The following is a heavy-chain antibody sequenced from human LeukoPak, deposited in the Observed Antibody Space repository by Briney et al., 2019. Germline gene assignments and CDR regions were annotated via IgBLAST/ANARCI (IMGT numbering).Heavy chain of an antibody. V-gene: IGHV1-69*05. CDR1: GGTFSSYA. Sequence: SLKVSCKASGGTFSSYAISWVRQATEQGLEWMGRIIPIIGTANYAQKFQGRVTITTDESTSTAYMELSSLRSEDTAVYYCARAYDSSGYLWGQGTMVTVSS. J-gene: IGHJ3*01. D-gene: IGHD3-22*01. CDR2: IIPIIGTA. CDR3: ARAYDSSGYL.